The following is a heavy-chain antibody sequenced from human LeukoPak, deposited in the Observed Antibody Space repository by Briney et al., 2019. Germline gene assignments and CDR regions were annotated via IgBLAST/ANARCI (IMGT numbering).Heavy chain of an antibody. Sequence: SVKVSCKASGGTFSSYAISWVRQAPGQGLEWMGRIIPIFGTANYAQKFQGRVTITTDESTSTAYMELSSLRSEDTAVYYCARDRLQGGYYDSSGYYYLSYFDYWGQGTLVTVSS. CDR3: ARDRLQGGYYDSSGYYYLSYFDY. V-gene: IGHV1-69*05. J-gene: IGHJ4*02. D-gene: IGHD3-22*01. CDR1: GGTFSSYA. CDR2: IIPIFGTA.